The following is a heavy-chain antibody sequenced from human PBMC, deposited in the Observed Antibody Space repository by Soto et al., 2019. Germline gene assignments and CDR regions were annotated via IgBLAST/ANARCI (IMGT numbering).Heavy chain of an antibody. Sequence: QVHLVQSGAEVKKPGASVKVSCKASGYTFTSYGITWVRQAPGQGLEWMGWISAHNGNTDYAQKLKCRVIVARDTSTSTAYMELRSLRSADTAVYYCARGRYGDYWGQGALVTVSS. CDR2: ISAHNGNT. V-gene: IGHV1-18*01. CDR3: ARGRYGDY. J-gene: IGHJ4*02. CDR1: GYTFTSYG. D-gene: IGHD1-1*01.